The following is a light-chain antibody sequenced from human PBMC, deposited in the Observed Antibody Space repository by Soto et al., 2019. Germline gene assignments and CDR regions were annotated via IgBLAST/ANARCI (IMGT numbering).Light chain of an antibody. J-gene: IGKJ1*01. Sequence: SPMTQSPSTLSASVGDRVTIPCRASQSLSNWLAWYQQKPGKAPKLLIFDVSSLESGVPSRFSGSGSGTEFTLTISSLQPDDFATYYCQQYSTYATFGQGTKVDI. CDR2: DVS. V-gene: IGKV1-5*01. CDR1: QSLSNW. CDR3: QQYSTYAT.